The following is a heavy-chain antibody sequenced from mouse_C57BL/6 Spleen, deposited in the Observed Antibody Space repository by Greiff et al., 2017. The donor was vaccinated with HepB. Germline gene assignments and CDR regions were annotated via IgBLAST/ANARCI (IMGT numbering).Heavy chain of an antibody. CDR2: ISYDGSN. V-gene: IGHV3-6*01. J-gene: IGHJ2*01. CDR3: ARDDGSSPLYFDY. CDR1: GYSITSGYY. D-gene: IGHD1-1*01. Sequence: EVQLQESGPGLVKPSQSLSLTCSVTGYSITSGYYWNWIRQFPGNKLEWMGYISYDGSNNYNPSLKNRISITRDTSKNQFFLKLNSVTTEDTATYYCARDDGSSPLYFDYWGQGTTLTVSS.